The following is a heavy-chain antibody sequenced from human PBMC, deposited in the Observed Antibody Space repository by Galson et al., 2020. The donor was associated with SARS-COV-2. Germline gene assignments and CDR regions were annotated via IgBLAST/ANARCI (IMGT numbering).Heavy chain of an antibody. J-gene: IGHJ3*01. CDR3: ARGRSTEITAALI. D-gene: IGHD1-20*01. V-gene: IGHV1-18*04. CDR1: GYRFTTYA. CDR2: ISTYRGTT. Sequence: ASVKVSCKASGYRFTTYAITWVRQAPGQGLEWLGWISTYRGTTRHAQKFQGRFTMTTDTSTSTAYMELRSLRSDDTATYYCARGRSTEITAALIWGLGTMVSVS.